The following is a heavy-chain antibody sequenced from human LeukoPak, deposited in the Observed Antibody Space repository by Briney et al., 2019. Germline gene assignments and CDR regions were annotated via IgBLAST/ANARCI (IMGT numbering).Heavy chain of an antibody. CDR2: IYYSGST. D-gene: IGHD2-15*01. Sequence: SETLSLTCAVYGGSFSGYYWSWIRQPPGKGLEWIGYIYYSGSTNYNPSLKSRVTISVDTSKNHFSLKLSSVTAADTAVYYCATARISHCSGGSCYPTHFDYWGQGTLVTVSS. V-gene: IGHV4-59*08. CDR3: ATARISHCSGGSCYPTHFDY. CDR1: GGSFSGYY. J-gene: IGHJ4*02.